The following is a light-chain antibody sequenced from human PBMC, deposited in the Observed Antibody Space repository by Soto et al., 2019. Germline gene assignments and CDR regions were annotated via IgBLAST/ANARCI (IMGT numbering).Light chain of an antibody. CDR1: SSDVGGYNY. CDR3: SSYAGSSNV. V-gene: IGLV2-8*01. Sequence: QSALTQPPSAYGSPGQSVAISCTGTSSDVGGYNYVSWYQQHPGKAPKLMIYEVNKRPSGVPDRFSGSKSGNTAYLTVSGLQAEDEADYYCSSYAGSSNVFGTGTKVTAL. CDR2: EVN. J-gene: IGLJ1*01.